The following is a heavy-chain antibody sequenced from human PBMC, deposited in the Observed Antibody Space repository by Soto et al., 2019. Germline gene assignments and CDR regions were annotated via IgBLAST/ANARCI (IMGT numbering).Heavy chain of an antibody. CDR3: ARDVLDDYGDYLFFDD. V-gene: IGHV3-48*02. CDR1: GFTFSSYS. CDR2: ISSSSSTI. J-gene: IGHJ4*02. Sequence: GGSLRLSCAASGFTFSSYSMNWVRQAPGKGLEWVSYISSSSSTIYYADSVKGRFTISRDNAKNSLYLQMNSLRDEDTAVYYCARDVLDDYGDYLFFDDWGQGTLVTVSS. D-gene: IGHD4-17*01.